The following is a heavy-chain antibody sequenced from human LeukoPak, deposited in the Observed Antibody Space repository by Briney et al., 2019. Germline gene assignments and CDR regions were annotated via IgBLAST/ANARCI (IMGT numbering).Heavy chain of an antibody. J-gene: IGHJ4*02. CDR2: IYYSGST. CDR1: GGSINSYH. V-gene: IGHV4-59*01. D-gene: IGHD2-2*02. Sequence: PSETLSLTCTVSGGSINSYHWSWIRQPPGKGLEWIGYIYYSGSTNYNPSLKSRVTISVDTSKNQFSLKLSSVTAADTAVYYCARFYCSSTSCYTYYFDYWGQGTLVTVSS. CDR3: ARFYCSSTSCYTYYFDY.